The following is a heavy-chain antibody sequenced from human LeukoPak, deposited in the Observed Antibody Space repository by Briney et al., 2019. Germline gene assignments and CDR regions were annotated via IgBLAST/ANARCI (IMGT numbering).Heavy chain of an antibody. CDR3: ARDIVVVVAAATYWYFDL. Sequence: GASVKVSCKASGYTFTSYGISWVRQAPGQGLEWMGWISAYNGNTNYAQKLQGRVTMTTDTSTSTAYMELRSLRSDDTAVYYRARDIVVVVAAATYWYFDLWGRGTLVTVSS. J-gene: IGHJ2*01. CDR1: GYTFTSYG. CDR2: ISAYNGNT. D-gene: IGHD2-15*01. V-gene: IGHV1-18*01.